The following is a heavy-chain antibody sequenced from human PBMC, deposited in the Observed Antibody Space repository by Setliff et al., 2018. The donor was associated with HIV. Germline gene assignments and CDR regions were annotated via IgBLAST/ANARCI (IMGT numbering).Heavy chain of an antibody. CDR3: TRSNTSKSIDF. V-gene: IGHV4-59*11. Sequence: SETLSLTCTVSGGSINGHSWSWIRQPPGKVLEWIGYIDHSETTNYNPSLKSRLTISIDTSKTQFSLNLSSVTAADTAVYYCTRSNTSKSIDFWDQGTPVTVSS. CDR2: IDHSETT. CDR1: GGSINGHS. J-gene: IGHJ4*02.